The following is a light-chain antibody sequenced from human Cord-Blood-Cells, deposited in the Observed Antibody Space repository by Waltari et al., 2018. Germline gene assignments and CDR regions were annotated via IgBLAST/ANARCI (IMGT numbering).Light chain of an antibody. CDR3: QQYNNWPLWT. Sequence: EIVMTQSPATLSVSPGERATLSCRASQSVSSNLAWYQQKPGQAPRLLIYGASTRATGIPASVSGSGSGTEFTLTISSLQSEDFAVYYCQQYNNWPLWTFGQGTKVEIK. CDR1: QSVSSN. J-gene: IGKJ1*01. V-gene: IGKV3-15*01. CDR2: GAS.